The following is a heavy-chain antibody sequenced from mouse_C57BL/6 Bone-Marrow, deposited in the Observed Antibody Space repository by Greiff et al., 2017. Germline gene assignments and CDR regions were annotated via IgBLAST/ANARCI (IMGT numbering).Heavy chain of an antibody. CDR2: IDPADSNT. D-gene: IGHD2-4*01. CDR3: ARYYDVDWFAY. CDR1: GYTFTSYW. J-gene: IGHJ3*01. V-gene: IGHV1-50*01. Sequence: QVQLQQPGAELVKPGASVKLSCKASGYTFTSYWMPWVNQRPGQGLEWIGEIDPADSNTTYNQKFKGKATLTVDTSSSTAYMQRSSLTSEDSAVYYCARYYDVDWFAYWGQGTLVTVSA.